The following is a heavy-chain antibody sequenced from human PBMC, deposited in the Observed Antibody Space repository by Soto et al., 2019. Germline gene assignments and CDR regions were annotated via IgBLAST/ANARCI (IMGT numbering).Heavy chain of an antibody. Sequence: QVQLVESGGGVVQSGRSLRLSCAASGFTFSSYAMDWVRQAPGKGLEWVALISYDGSNKYYADSVKGRFTISRDNSENTLSLQMNSLRPGDTAVYYCARYDYGDYAVDYWGQGTLVTVSS. CDR2: ISYDGSNK. D-gene: IGHD4-17*01. V-gene: IGHV3-30-3*01. J-gene: IGHJ4*02. CDR1: GFTFSSYA. CDR3: ARYDYGDYAVDY.